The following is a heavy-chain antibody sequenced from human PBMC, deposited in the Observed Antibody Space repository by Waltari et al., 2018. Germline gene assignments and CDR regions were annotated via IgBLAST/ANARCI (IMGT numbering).Heavy chain of an antibody. CDR3: VRHARTTSGGKHFDH. D-gene: IGHD2-15*01. CDR1: GDSISSSSYY. CDR2: MYYSGST. V-gene: IGHV4-39*01. J-gene: IGHJ4*02. Sequence: QLQLQESGPGLVKASETLSLTCTVSGDSISSSSYYWGWVRQPPGKGLEWIGNMYYSGSTFYNPSLKGRVTISGDTSKSHFSLKLSSVTAADTSMYYCVRHARTTSGGKHFDHWGQGMLVTVSP.